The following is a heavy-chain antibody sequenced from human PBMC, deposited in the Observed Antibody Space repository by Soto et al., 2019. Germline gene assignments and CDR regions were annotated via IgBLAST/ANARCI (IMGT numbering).Heavy chain of an antibody. V-gene: IGHV3-48*02. CDR3: ARGTGDSSGSKFDY. J-gene: IGHJ4*02. CDR2: VSSSSSAI. CDR1: GFTFSRYS. D-gene: IGHD3-22*01. Sequence: EVQLVEAGGGLVQPGGSLRLSCAASGFTFSRYSMNWVRQAPGKGLEWVSYVSSSSSAIYYADSVKGRFTISRDNARNSLYLQMNGLRDEDTAVYYCARGTGDSSGSKFDYWGQGTLVTVSS.